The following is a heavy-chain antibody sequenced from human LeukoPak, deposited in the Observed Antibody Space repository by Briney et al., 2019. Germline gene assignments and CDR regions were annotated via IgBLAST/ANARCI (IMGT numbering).Heavy chain of an antibody. V-gene: IGHV3-21*01. CDR2: ISKSSSYI. Sequence: GGSLRLSCAASGFTFSSYSMNWVRQAPGKGLEWVSCISKSSSYIDYAGSVKGRFTISRDNAKNSLYLQMNSPRAEDTAVYYCASSYCSGGSCYAFDYWGQGTLVTVSS. CDR3: ASSYCSGGSCYAFDY. J-gene: IGHJ4*02. CDR1: GFTFSSYS. D-gene: IGHD2-15*01.